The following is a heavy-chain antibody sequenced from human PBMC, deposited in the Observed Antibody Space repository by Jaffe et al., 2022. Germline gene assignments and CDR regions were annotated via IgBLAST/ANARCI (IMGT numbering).Heavy chain of an antibody. CDR2: IFHAGNT. CDR3: GRHRSPGYGGYDGAL. V-gene: IGHV4-38-2*02. J-gene: IGHJ4*01. Sequence: QVQLQESSPGLVKPSETLSLTCTVSGYSITSGHYWGWIRQPAGKGLEWIASIFHAGNTLYNPSLQSRITISVDTSRNQFSLKLRSVTAADTAVYYCGRHRSPGYGGYDGALWGHGTLVTVSS. D-gene: IGHD5-12*01. CDR1: GYSITSGHY.